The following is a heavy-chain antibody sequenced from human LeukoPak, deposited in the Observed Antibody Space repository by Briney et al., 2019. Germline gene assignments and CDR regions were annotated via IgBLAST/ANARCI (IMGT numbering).Heavy chain of an antibody. V-gene: IGHV3-7*01. CDR2: IKQDGSEK. D-gene: IGHD3-22*01. CDR3: ASETYYDSSGYPLDW. J-gene: IGHJ4*02. Sequence: GGSLRLSCAASGFTFSSYAMSWVRQAPGKGLEWVANIKQDGSEKYYVDSVKGRFTISRDNAKNSLYLQMNSLRAEDTAVYYCASETYYDSSGYPLDWWGQGTLVTVSS. CDR1: GFTFSSYA.